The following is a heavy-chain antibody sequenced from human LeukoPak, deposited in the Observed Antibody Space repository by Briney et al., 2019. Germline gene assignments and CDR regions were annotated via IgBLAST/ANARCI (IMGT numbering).Heavy chain of an antibody. V-gene: IGHV4-34*01. J-gene: IGHJ4*02. CDR2: INHSGIT. CDR3: ARASGVYCSSTSCYVLDY. Sequence: SETLSLTCGVYSGSFSGYYWTWIRQPPGKGLEWIGEINHSGITNHNPSLKSRVTISIDTSKNQFSLKLSSVTAADTAVYYCARASGVYCSSTSCYVLDYWGQGTLVTVSS. D-gene: IGHD2-2*01. CDR1: SGSFSGYY.